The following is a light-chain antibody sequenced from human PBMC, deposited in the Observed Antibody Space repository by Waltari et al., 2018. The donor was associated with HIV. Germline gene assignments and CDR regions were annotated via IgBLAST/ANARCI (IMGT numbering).Light chain of an antibody. CDR1: QDISTY. CDR2: GAS. CDR3: QQLHSFPLI. V-gene: IGKV1-9*01. Sequence: DIQLTQSPSFLSSHVGDRVTISCRASQDISTYLAWYQQKPGEAPKLLIHGASTLHRGVTSRFSGSGSGTDFTPTIKNLRPEDFAIYYCQQLHSFPLIFGGGTKVE. J-gene: IGKJ4*01.